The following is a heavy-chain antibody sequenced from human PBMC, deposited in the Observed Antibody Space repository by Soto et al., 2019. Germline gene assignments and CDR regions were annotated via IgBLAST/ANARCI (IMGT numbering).Heavy chain of an antibody. Sequence: QVQLQESGPGLVQPSGTLSLTCAVSGGSITGSHWWSWVRQPPGKGLEWIGEMYHSGTTNFNPSLTYRVTKSVDTTKDQPFLNLDSFTAADPAVYLCVRDTPFPSMGDTQSWYFHLLGRCTLVLGSS. CDR3: VRDTPFPSMGDTQSWYFHL. V-gene: IGHV4-4*02. CDR2: MYHSGTT. D-gene: IGHD1-26*01. CDR1: GGSITGSHW. J-gene: IGHJ2*01.